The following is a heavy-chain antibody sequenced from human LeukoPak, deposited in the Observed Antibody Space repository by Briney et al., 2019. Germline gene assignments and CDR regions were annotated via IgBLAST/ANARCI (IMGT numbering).Heavy chain of an antibody. V-gene: IGHV1-18*01. CDR3: ARDSWGYSYGGD. J-gene: IGHJ4*02. CDR1: GYTFTSYG. CDR2: ISAYNGNT. D-gene: IGHD5-18*01. Sequence: GASVKVSCKASGYTFTSYGISWVRQAPGQGLECMGWISAYNGNTNYAQRFQGRVTMTTDTSTSTAYMELRSLRSDGTAVYFSARDSWGYSYGGDWGQGTLVTVSS.